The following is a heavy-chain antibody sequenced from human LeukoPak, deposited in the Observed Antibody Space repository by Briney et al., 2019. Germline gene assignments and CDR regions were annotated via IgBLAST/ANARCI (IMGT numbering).Heavy chain of an antibody. Sequence: PSETLSLTCTVAGYSISSDYYWGWIRPPPGKGLEWIGNIYHSGRTYYNSSLKSQVTISVDTSKNQFSLKLTSVTAADTAVYYCARARGAFYYDSSGYLDYWGQGTLVTVSS. D-gene: IGHD3-22*01. CDR2: IYHSGRT. CDR1: GYSISSDYY. J-gene: IGHJ4*02. CDR3: ARARGAFYYDSSGYLDY. V-gene: IGHV4-38-2*02.